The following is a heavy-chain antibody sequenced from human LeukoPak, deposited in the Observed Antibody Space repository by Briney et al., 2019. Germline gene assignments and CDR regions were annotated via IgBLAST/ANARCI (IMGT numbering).Heavy chain of an antibody. D-gene: IGHD2-2*01. V-gene: IGHV1-24*01. Sequence: GASVKVSCKVSGYTLTELSMHWVRQAPGKGLEWMGGFDPEDGETIYAQKFQGRVTMTEDTSTDTAYMELSSLRSEDTAVYYCATVAPAANYYYYMDVWGKGTTVTVSS. CDR2: FDPEDGET. J-gene: IGHJ6*03. CDR1: GYTLTELS. CDR3: ATVAPAANYYYYMDV.